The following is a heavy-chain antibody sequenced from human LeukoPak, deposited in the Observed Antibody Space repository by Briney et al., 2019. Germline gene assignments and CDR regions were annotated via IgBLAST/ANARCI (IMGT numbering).Heavy chain of an antibody. CDR2: IVLGSGNT. D-gene: IGHD3-3*01. CDR3: AAQRGASLHDFWSTRLFDP. CDR1: GFTFHTSA. J-gene: IGHJ5*02. Sequence: GTSVKVSCKASGFTFHTSAMQWVRQARGQRLEWIGWIVLGSGNTVYSHKFHDRVIITRDKSTSTVYMELDSLGSEATAVYYCAAQRGASLHDFWSTRLFDPWGQGTLVTVSS. V-gene: IGHV1-58*02.